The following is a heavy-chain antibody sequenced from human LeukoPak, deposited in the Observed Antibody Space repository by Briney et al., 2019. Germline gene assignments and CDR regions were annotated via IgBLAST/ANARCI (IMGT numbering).Heavy chain of an antibody. Sequence: PGGSLRLSCAASGFTVSSNYMSWARQAPGKGLEWVSVIYSGGSTYYADSVKGRFTISRDNSKNTLYLQMNSLGAEDTAVYYCARDLQYSGSYWGQGTLVTVSS. CDR1: GFTVSSNY. V-gene: IGHV3-53*01. D-gene: IGHD1-26*01. CDR2: IYSGGST. CDR3: ARDLQYSGSY. J-gene: IGHJ4*02.